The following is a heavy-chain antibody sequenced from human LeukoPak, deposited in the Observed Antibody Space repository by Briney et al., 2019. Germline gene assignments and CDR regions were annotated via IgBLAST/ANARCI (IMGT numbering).Heavy chain of an antibody. CDR3: ARADSSSWFDY. CDR2: ISSSGSYR. Sequence: GGSLRLSCDASGFTFSDYYMTWIRQAPGKGLEWVSHISSSGSYRNYADSVKGRFTISRDNANNSLYLQINSLRAEDTAVYYCARADSSSWFDYWGQGAPVTVSS. V-gene: IGHV3-11*05. J-gene: IGHJ4*02. D-gene: IGHD6-13*01. CDR1: GFTFSDYY.